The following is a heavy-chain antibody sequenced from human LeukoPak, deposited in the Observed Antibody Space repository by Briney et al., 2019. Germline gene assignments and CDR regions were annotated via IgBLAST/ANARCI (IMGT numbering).Heavy chain of an antibody. CDR3: ARSGYCTNGVCYFDY. CDR2: ISSSSSYI. D-gene: IGHD2-8*01. CDR1: GFTFSSYS. V-gene: IGHV3-21*01. J-gene: IGHJ4*02. Sequence: GGSLRLSCAASGFTFSSYSMNWVRQAPGKGLEWVSSISSSSSYIYYADSVKGRFTISRDNAKNSLYLQMNSLRAEDTAVYYCARSGYCTNGVCYFDYWGQGTLVTVSS.